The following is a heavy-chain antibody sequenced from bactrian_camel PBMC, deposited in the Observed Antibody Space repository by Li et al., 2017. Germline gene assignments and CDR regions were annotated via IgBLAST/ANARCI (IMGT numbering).Heavy chain of an antibody. D-gene: IGHD2*01. CDR2: TDWSGRST. CDR1: GYVHPRCI. V-gene: IGHV3S31*01. Sequence: VQLVESGGGLVQPGGSLRLSCVAYGYVHPRCIMSWFRQTPGKGLEWVSRTDWSGRSTYYADSVKGRFTISRDNAKNTLYLQLNGLRTEVTAMYYCAKRNAGG.